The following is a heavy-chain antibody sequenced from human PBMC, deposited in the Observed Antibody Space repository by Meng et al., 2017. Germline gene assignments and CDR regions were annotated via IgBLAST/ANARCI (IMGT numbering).Heavy chain of an antibody. CDR1: GFTFSSYS. D-gene: IGHD6-19*01. CDR2: ISSSSSYI. CDR3: ARESHSSGWTY. V-gene: IGHV3-21*01. J-gene: IGHJ4*02. Sequence: VQLVGSGGGLVKPGGSLGLSGAASGFTFSSYSMNWVRQAPGKGLEWVSSISSSSSYIYYADSVKGRFTISRDNAKNSLYLQMNSLRAEDTAVYYCARESHSSGWTYWGQGTLVTVSS.